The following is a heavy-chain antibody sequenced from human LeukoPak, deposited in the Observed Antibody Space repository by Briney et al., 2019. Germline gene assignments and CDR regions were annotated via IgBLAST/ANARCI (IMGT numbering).Heavy chain of an antibody. J-gene: IGHJ5*02. D-gene: IGHD1-1*01. CDR1: GGSFSGYY. V-gene: IGHV4-34*01. CDR3: ARGERGAVLVDP. Sequence: PSETLSLTCAVYGGSFSGYYWSWIRQPPGKGLEWIGEINHSGSTNYNPSLKSRVTISVDTSKNQFFLKLSSVTAADTAVYYCARGERGAVLVDPWGQGTLVTVSS. CDR2: INHSGST.